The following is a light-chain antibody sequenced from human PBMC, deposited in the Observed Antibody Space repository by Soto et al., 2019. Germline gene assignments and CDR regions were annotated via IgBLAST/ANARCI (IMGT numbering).Light chain of an antibody. J-gene: IGKJ1*01. CDR3: QQNDSSPSWT. CDR1: QSVGTN. CDR2: GAA. Sequence: EIVMTQSPVILSVSPGERATLSCRASQSVGTNLAWYQQKPGQAPRLLISGAATRATGIPARFRGSGSGTDFTLTISRLEPDDFAVYYCQQNDSSPSWTFGQGTKGDI. V-gene: IGKV3-15*01.